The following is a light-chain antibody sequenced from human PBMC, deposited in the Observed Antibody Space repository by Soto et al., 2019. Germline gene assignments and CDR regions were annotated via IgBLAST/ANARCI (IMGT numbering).Light chain of an antibody. CDR1: QSISSG. CDR2: KAS. CDR3: QQYNSYMRT. Sequence: DIQMTQSPSTLSASVGDRVTITCRASQSISSGLAWYQQKPWKASKLMIYKASSLESVVPSRFSGSGSWTEFTLTIRSLQPDDFATYYCQQYNSYMRTFGQGTKVEVK. J-gene: IGKJ1*01. V-gene: IGKV1-5*03.